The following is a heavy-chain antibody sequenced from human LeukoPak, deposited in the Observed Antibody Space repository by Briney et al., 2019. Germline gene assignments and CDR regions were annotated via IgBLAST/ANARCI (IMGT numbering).Heavy chain of an antibody. CDR1: GGSISSYY. V-gene: IGHV4-59*08. D-gene: IGHD3-10*01. CDR2: IYYSGST. Sequence: SETLSLTCTVSGGSISSYYWSWIRQPPGKGLEWIGYIYYSGSTNYNPSLKSRVTISVDTSKNQFSLKLTSVTAADTAVYYRARRLGWGESAFDIWGQGTMVTVSS. CDR3: ARRLGWGESAFDI. J-gene: IGHJ3*02.